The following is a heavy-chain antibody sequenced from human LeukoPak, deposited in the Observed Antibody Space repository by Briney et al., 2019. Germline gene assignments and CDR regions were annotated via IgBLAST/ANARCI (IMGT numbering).Heavy chain of an antibody. CDR3: ASGKYSSSSSGFDY. J-gene: IGHJ4*02. V-gene: IGHV3-7*01. CDR1: GFTFSNYW. Sequence: AGGSLRLSCAASGFTFSNYWMNWVRRAPGKGLEWVANIKEDGSEKYYVDSVKGRFTISRDNAKNSLYLQMNSLRAEDTAVYYCASGKYSSSSSGFDYWGQGTLVTVSS. CDR2: IKEDGSEK. D-gene: IGHD6-6*01.